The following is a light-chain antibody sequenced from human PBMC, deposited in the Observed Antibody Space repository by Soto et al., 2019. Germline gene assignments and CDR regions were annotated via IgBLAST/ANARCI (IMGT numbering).Light chain of an antibody. CDR3: QQRSKGPWT. J-gene: IGKJ1*01. CDR1: QSVSSY. V-gene: IGKV3-11*01. CDR2: EAS. Sequence: EIVLTQSPATLSLSPGERATLSCRASQSVSSYLAWYQQKPGQAPRLLIYEASNRATGIPARFSGSGSGTDFPLTISSLEPEEFAVYYCQQRSKGPWTCGQETKEDIK.